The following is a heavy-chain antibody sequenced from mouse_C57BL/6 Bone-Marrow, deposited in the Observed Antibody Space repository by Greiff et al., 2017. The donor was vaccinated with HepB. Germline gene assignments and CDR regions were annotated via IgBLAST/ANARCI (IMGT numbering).Heavy chain of an antibody. CDR1: GYTFTDYY. V-gene: IGHV1-76*01. J-gene: IGHJ3*01. D-gene: IGHD2-4*01. Sequence: VQLVESGAELVRPGASVKLSCKASGYTFTDYYINWVKQRPGQGLEWIARIYPGSGNTYYNEKFKGKATLTAEKSSSTAYMQLSSLTSEDSAVYFCARSIYYDYGPFAYWGQGTLVTVSA. CDR2: IYPGSGNT. CDR3: ARSIYYDYGPFAY.